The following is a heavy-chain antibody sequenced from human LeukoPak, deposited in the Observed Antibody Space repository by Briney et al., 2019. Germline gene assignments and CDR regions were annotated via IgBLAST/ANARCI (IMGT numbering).Heavy chain of an antibody. CDR1: GFTFSSYS. CDR2: INHSGST. J-gene: IGHJ5*02. CDR3: ARGRITMVRGVNRWFDP. V-gene: IGHV4-34*01. Sequence: GSLRLSCAASGFTFSSYSMNWVRQPPGKGLEWIGEINHSGSTNYNPSLKSRVTISVDTSKNQFSLKLSSVTAADTAVYYCARGRITMVRGVNRWFDPWGQGTLVTVPS. D-gene: IGHD3-10*01.